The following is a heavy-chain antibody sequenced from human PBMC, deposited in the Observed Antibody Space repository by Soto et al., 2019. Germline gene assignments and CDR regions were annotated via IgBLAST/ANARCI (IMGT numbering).Heavy chain of an antibody. V-gene: IGHV4-59*01. J-gene: IGHJ4*02. Sequence: SETLSLTCTVSGGSIRSYYWSWIRQPPGKGLEWIGYIYYSGSTNYNPSLKSRVTISVDTSKNQFSLKLTSVTAADTAMYYCARTKDLVTTIPILDVDYWGQGTLVTVS. CDR3: ARTKDLVTTIPILDVDY. CDR2: IYYSGST. CDR1: GGSIRSYY. D-gene: IGHD5-12*01.